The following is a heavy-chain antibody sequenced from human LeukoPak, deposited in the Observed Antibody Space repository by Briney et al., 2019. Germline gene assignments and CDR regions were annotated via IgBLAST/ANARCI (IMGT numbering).Heavy chain of an antibody. CDR2: IIPILGIA. Sequence: SVKVSCKASGGTFSSYAISWVRQAPGQGLEWMGRIIPILGIANYAQKFQGRVTITADKSTSTAYMELSSLRSEDTAVYYCARVEGDSSGYHWGQGTLVTVSS. D-gene: IGHD3-22*01. J-gene: IGHJ5*02. V-gene: IGHV1-69*04. CDR1: GGTFSSYA. CDR3: ARVEGDSSGYH.